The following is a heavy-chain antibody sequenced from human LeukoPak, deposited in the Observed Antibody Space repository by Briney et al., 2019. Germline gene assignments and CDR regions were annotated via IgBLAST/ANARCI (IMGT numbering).Heavy chain of an antibody. CDR2: IYYSGST. V-gene: IGHV4-39*07. CDR1: GGSISSSSSY. CDR3: ARNYGGSTMKAFDI. Sequence: SETLSLTCIVSGGSISSSSSYWAWIRQPPGRGLEWIGSIYYSGSTYFNPSLKSRVTISIDTSKNRFSLKLSSVTAADTAVYYCARNYGGSTMKAFDIWGLGTVVTVSS. D-gene: IGHD4-23*01. J-gene: IGHJ3*02.